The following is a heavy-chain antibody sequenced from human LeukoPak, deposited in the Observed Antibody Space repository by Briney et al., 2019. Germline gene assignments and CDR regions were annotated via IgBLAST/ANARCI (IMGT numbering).Heavy chain of an antibody. Sequence: SETLSLTCTVSGGSISSSSYYWGWIRQPPGKGLEWIGSIYYSGSTNYNPSLKSRVTISVDTSKNQFSLKLSSVTAADTAVYYCARFDSGSLHGFDYWGQGTLVTVSS. V-gene: IGHV4-39*07. CDR1: GGSISSSSYY. D-gene: IGHD1-26*01. CDR3: ARFDSGSLHGFDY. CDR2: IYYSGST. J-gene: IGHJ4*02.